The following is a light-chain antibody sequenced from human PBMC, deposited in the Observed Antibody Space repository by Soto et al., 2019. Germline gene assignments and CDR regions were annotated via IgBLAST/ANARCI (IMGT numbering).Light chain of an antibody. CDR3: QQFKDFPLT. Sequence: AIQLTQSPSSLSASIGDRVAITCRTSQDITSALAWYQQKPGRAPKLLIYDVTSLESGVPSRFSGSGSGTDFILTIRSLQPEDFATYYCQQFKDFPLTFGGGTNVEIK. J-gene: IGKJ4*01. V-gene: IGKV1D-13*01. CDR2: DVT. CDR1: QDITSA.